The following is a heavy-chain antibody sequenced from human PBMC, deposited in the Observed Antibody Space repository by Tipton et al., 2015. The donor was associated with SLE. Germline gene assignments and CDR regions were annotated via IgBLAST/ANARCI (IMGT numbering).Heavy chain of an antibody. J-gene: IGHJ4*02. D-gene: IGHD3-10*01. CDR2: VYGGSGDT. CDR3: ASPRG. Sequence: SLRLSCTVSGGSISSSTYYWSWIRQPPGKGLEWVSSVYGGSGDTLYADSMKGRFTISRDNAKNSLYLQMNSLRGEDTAVYYWASPRGWGQGTLVTVSS. CDR1: GGSISSSTYY. V-gene: IGHV3-11*06.